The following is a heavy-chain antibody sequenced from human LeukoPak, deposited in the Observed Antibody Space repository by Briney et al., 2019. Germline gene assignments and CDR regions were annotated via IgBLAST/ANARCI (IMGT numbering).Heavy chain of an antibody. CDR3: TTIPELRFLEWLLPFDY. CDR2: IKSKTDGGTT. J-gene: IGHJ4*02. CDR1: GFTFSNAW. D-gene: IGHD3-3*01. Sequence: MTGGSLRLSCAASGFTFSNAWMSWVRQAPGKGLEWVGRIKSKTDGGTTDYAAPVKGRFTISRDDSKNTLYLQMNSLKTEDTDVYYCTTIPELRFLEWLLPFDYWGQGTLVTVSS. V-gene: IGHV3-15*01.